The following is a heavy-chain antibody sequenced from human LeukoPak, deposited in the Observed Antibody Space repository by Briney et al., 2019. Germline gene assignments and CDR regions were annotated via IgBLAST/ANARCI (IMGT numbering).Heavy chain of an antibody. J-gene: IGHJ6*02. CDR3: ARGNALYGMDV. Sequence: PGGSLRLSCAASGFTFSSYWIHWVRQAPGKGLVWVSRINSDGSTTNYADSVKGRFTISRDDANNTLYLQVNGLRAEDTAVYYCARGNALYGMDVWGQGTTVTVSS. CDR1: GFTFSSYW. V-gene: IGHV3-74*01. CDR2: INSDGSTT.